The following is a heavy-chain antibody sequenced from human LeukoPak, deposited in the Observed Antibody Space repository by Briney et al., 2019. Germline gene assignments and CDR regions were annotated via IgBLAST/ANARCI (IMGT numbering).Heavy chain of an antibody. Sequence: SETLSLTCTVSGGSISSYYWSWIRQPPGKGLEWIGYIYYSGSTNYNPSLKSRVTISVDTSKNQFSLKLSSVTAADTAVYYWARGNVLRFLEWLPQAYYYGMDVWGQGTTVTVSS. V-gene: IGHV4-59*12. D-gene: IGHD3-3*01. CDR1: GGSISSYY. J-gene: IGHJ6*02. CDR2: IYYSGST. CDR3: ARGNVLRFLEWLPQAYYYGMDV.